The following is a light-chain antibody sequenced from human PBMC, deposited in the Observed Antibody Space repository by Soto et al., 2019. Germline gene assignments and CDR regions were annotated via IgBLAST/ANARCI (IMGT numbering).Light chain of an antibody. Sequence: QSALTQPASVSGSPGQSITISCTGTSSDVGGYNYVCWYQQHPGKAPKLMIYDVSNRPSGVSNRFSGSKSGNTASLTISGLQAEDEANYYCTSYTSSSTLEVVFGGGTKLTVL. CDR2: DVS. J-gene: IGLJ2*01. CDR1: SSDVGGYNY. CDR3: TSYTSSSTLEVV. V-gene: IGLV2-14*01.